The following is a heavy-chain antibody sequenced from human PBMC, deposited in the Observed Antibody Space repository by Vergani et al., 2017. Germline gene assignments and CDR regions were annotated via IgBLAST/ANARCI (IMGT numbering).Heavy chain of an antibody. V-gene: IGHV3-11*05. CDR1: GFTFSDYY. CDR3: ARQGGSSGLHSWFDP. D-gene: IGHD3-22*01. J-gene: IGHJ5*02. CDR2: ISSSSSYT. Sequence: VQLVESGGGLVQPGGSLRLSCAASGFTFSDYYMSWIRQAPGKGLEWVSYISSSSSYTNYADSVKGRFTISRDNAKNSLYLQMNSLRAEDTAVYYCARQGGSSGLHSWFDPWGQGTLVTVSS.